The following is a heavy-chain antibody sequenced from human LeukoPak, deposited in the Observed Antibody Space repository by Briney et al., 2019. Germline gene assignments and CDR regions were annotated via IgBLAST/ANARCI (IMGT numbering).Heavy chain of an antibody. CDR3: AKALWGYCTNGVCQTFDY. CDR1: GFTFSSYA. Sequence: GGSLRLSCAASGFTFSSYAMNWVRQAPGKGLEWVSSVSGSGSSTYYADSVKGRFTISRDNSKNTLYLQMNSLRAEDTALYYCAKALWGYCTNGVCQTFDYWGQGTPVTVSS. CDR2: VSGSGSST. D-gene: IGHD2-8*01. V-gene: IGHV3-23*01. J-gene: IGHJ4*02.